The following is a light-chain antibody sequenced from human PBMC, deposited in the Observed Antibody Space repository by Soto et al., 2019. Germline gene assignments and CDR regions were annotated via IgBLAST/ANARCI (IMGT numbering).Light chain of an antibody. CDR3: QQSVTTPLT. J-gene: IGKJ4*01. V-gene: IGKV1-39*01. Sequence: DIQMTPSPSSLSASVGDSVTITCRARQNIVVFLNWHQQTPGKAPNVLIYVASTLRSGVPSRFSGSGSGTGFNLTINSLQPEDFATYFCQQSVTTPLTFGGGTKVDI. CDR2: VAS. CDR1: QNIVVF.